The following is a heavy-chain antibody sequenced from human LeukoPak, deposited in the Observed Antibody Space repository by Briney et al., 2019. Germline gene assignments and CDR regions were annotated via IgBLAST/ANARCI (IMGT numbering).Heavy chain of an antibody. CDR2: TYYRSKWYN. Sequence: SQTLSLTCAISGDSVSSNSAAWNWIRQSPSRGLEWLGRTYYRSKWYNDYAVSVKSRISINPDTSNNQFSLQLNSVTPEDTAVYYCAKEIAVAGTLGYWGQGTLVTVSS. V-gene: IGHV6-1*01. CDR3: AKEIAVAGTLGY. J-gene: IGHJ4*02. D-gene: IGHD6-19*01. CDR1: GDSVSSNSAA.